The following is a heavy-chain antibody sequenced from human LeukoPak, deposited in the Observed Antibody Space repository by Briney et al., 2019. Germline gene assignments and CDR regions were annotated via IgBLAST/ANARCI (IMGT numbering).Heavy chain of an antibody. CDR3: ARAPYYGSGNLDY. D-gene: IGHD3-10*01. J-gene: IGHJ4*02. CDR2: IYYSGST. CDR1: GGSISSSSYY. Sequence: SETLSLTCTVSGGSISSSSYYWGWIRQPPGKGLEWIGSIYYSGSTYYNPSLKSRVTISVDTSKNQFSLKLSSVTAADTAVYYCARAPYYGSGNLDYWGQGTLVTVSS. V-gene: IGHV4-39*01.